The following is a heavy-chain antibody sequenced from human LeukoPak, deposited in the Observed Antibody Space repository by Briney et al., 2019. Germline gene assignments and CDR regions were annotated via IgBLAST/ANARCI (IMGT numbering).Heavy chain of an antibody. CDR2: INSSSGEI. CDR3: ARDHGYAFDY. J-gene: IGHJ4*02. D-gene: IGHD5-12*01. Sequence: GGSLRLSCVASGFTFSYYSMNWVRQAPGKGLEWVSYINSSSGEIWYADSVKGRFTISRDDAKNSLYLQMNSLRDEDTAVYYCARDHGYAFDYWGQGTLVTVSS. V-gene: IGHV3-48*02. CDR1: GFTFSYYS.